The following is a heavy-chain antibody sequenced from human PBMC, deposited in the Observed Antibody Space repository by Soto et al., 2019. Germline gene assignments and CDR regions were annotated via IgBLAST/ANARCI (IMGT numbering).Heavy chain of an antibody. V-gene: IGHV1-3*01. CDR2: INAGNGNT. CDR3: ARKLRGYYDY. D-gene: IGHD3-22*01. CDR1: GYTFTIYA. Sequence: EASVNVSCKASGYTFTIYAMHWVRQAPGQRLEWMGWINAGNGNTKYSQKFQGRVTITRDTSASTAYMELSSLRSEDTAVYYCARKLRGYYDYWGQGTLVTVSS. J-gene: IGHJ4*02.